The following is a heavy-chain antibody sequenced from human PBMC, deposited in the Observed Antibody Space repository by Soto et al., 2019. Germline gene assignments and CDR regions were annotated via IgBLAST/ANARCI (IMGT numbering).Heavy chain of an antibody. D-gene: IGHD6-19*01. CDR3: AKDITIRSSSGAYNKGQFDY. CDR2: ISGAGSGT. J-gene: IGHJ4*02. CDR1: GFTFSNYG. V-gene: IGHV3-23*01. Sequence: EVQLLESGGGLIQPGGSLRLSCTASGFTFSNYGMSWVRQAPGKGLEWVSNISGAGSGTHYAASVKGRFTISRDNSKNTLYLQMNSLRAEDTAVYYCAKDITIRSSSGAYNKGQFDYWGQGTLVTVSS.